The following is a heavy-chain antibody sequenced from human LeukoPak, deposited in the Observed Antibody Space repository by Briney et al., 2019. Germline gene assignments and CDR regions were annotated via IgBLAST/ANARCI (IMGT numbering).Heavy chain of an antibody. J-gene: IGHJ6*03. CDR1: GDSISSSSYY. Sequence: SETLSLTCTVYGDSISSSSYYWGWIRQPPGKGLEWIGSIYYSGSAFYNPSLKSRVAISVDTSKNHFSLKLSSVTAADTAVYYCARQVGYFYYYMDVWGKGTTVTVSS. V-gene: IGHV4-39*01. CDR2: IYYSGSA. D-gene: IGHD1-26*01. CDR3: ARQVGYFYYYMDV.